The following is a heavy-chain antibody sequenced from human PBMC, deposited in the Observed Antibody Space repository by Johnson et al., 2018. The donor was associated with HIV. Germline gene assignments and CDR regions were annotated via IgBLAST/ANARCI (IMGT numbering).Heavy chain of an antibody. D-gene: IGHD3-22*01. CDR3: TTKDYYDSSGPLDI. CDR2: IKSTTDGRTT. J-gene: IGHJ3*02. Sequence: VQLVESGGGLVKPGGSLRLSCAASGFTFSNAWMSWVRQAPGKGLEWVGRIKSTTDGRTTDYAAPVKGRFTISRDESKTTMYLQMNSLTTEDTAVYYCTTKDYYDSSGPLDIWGQGTMVTVSS. CDR1: GFTFSNAW. V-gene: IGHV3-15*01.